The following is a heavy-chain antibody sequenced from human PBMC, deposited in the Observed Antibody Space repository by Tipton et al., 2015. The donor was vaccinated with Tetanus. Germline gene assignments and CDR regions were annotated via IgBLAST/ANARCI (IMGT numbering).Heavy chain of an antibody. V-gene: IGHV4-59*01. D-gene: IGHD2-2*01. J-gene: IGHJ1*01. CDR3: ARGSSVWSWYMQH. CDR2: VYSSGST. Sequence: TLSLTCTVSGGSINPYYWSWIRQPPGKGLEWIGNVYSSGSTNYNPSLKSRVTISGDTSKNQFSLKLSSVTPADTAVYYCARGSSVWSWYMQHWGQGTLVTVSS. CDR1: GGSINPYY.